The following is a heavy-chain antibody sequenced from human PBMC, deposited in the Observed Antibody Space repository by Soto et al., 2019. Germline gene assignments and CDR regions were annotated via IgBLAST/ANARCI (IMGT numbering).Heavy chain of an antibody. CDR1: GFIFSTYS. CDR2: TTFDGINK. CDR3: ARETDGMDV. J-gene: IGHJ6*02. Sequence: PGGSLRLSCAASGFIFSTYSIHWVRQAPGKGLEWVAATTFDGINKYNADSVKGRFTISRDASKKTVYLQMNSLTTEDTAVYFCARETDGMDVWGQGTTVTV. V-gene: IGHV3-30*03.